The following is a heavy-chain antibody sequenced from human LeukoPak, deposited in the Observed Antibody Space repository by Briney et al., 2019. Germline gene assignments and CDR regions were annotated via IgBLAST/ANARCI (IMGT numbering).Heavy chain of an antibody. D-gene: IGHD3-3*01. CDR3: ARHFDFWSVENWFDP. V-gene: IGHV1-69*13. Sequence: ASVKVSCKASGYSFSSYAISWVRQAPGQGLEWMGGIIPIYGTTRYAQKFKGRVTITADGYTSTAYMELTSLRHEDTAVYYCARHFDFWSVENWFDPWGQGTLVTVSS. CDR1: GYSFSSYA. CDR2: IIPIYGTT. J-gene: IGHJ5*02.